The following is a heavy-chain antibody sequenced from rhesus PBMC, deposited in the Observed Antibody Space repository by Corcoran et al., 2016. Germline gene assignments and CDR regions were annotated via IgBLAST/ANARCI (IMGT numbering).Heavy chain of an antibody. J-gene: IGHJ4*01. Sequence: QLQLQESGPGLVKPSETLSLTCAVSGGSISSNYCSWIRQPPGKGLEWIGRISVSGGSTDDNPSLKSRVTSATDTSKNQCSLKLSSVTAADTAVYYCARGKRQPQFDYWGQGVLVTVSS. CDR2: ISVSGGST. D-gene: IGHD6-25*01. CDR3: ARGKRQPQFDY. CDR1: GGSISSNY. V-gene: IGHV4-173*01.